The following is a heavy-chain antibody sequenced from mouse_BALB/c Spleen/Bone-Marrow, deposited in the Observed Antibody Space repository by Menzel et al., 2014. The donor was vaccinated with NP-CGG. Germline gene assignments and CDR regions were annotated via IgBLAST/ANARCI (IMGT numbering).Heavy chain of an antibody. CDR3: VREMTRYAIDC. Sequence: VKLMESSLLLVRPGTSVKVSCKASGYAFTNYWIEWVKQRPGQGLEWIGVINPGRGGLNYNEKFKGKATLTADNSSSSANKQLSRLAADVCADYFCVREMTRYAIDCWGEGTPVTVSS. CDR2: INPGRGGL. J-gene: IGHJ4*01. CDR1: GYAFTNYW. V-gene: IGHV1-54*01.